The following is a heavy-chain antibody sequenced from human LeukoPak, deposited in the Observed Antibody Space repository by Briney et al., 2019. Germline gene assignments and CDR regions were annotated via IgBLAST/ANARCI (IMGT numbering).Heavy chain of an antibody. D-gene: IGHD5-12*01. V-gene: IGHV1-2*02. CDR3: VRKWVRVDISPDN. Sequence: ASVKISCKASGYNFSDYYLHWVRQAPGQGLEWMGWISPYSNGTKSAQKFQGRVTMTRDTSTSTAYMELSRLTSDDTAGYYCVRKWVRVDISPDNRGKATLATVSS. J-gene: IGHJ4*02. CDR1: GYNFSDYY. CDR2: ISPYSNGT.